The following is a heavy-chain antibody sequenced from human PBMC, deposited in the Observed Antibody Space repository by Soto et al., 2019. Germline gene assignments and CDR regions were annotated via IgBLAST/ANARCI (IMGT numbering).Heavy chain of an antibody. CDR2: IMPVFATP. Sequence: QVQLMQSGAEVKKPGSSVKVSCKASGGTFSTSAISWVRQAPGEGLEWVGGIMPVFATPDYAQKFQGRITISADESTTTAYLDLTSLTTDDTALYYCARDKDRQQLGGNYYYILDVWGQGTAITVSS. CDR3: ARDKDRQQLGGNYYYILDV. V-gene: IGHV1-69*12. J-gene: IGHJ6*02. D-gene: IGHD3-3*02. CDR1: GGTFSTSA.